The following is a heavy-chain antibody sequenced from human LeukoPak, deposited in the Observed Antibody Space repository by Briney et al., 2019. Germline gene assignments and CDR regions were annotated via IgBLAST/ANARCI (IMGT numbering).Heavy chain of an antibody. CDR2: INHSGST. D-gene: IGHD2-15*01. CDR1: GGSFSGYY. Sequence: SETLSLTCAVYGGSFSGYYWSWIRQPPGKGLEGIGEINHSGSTNYNPSLKSRVTISVDTSKNQFSLKLSSVTAADTAVYYCARNRIVVVVAATRYYYYGMDVWGKGTTVTVSS. CDR3: ARNRIVVVVAATRYYYYGMDV. V-gene: IGHV4-34*01. J-gene: IGHJ6*04.